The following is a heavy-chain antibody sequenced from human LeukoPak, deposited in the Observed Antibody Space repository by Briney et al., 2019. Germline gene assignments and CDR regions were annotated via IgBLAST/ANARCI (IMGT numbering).Heavy chain of an antibody. CDR3: ARLGGYNWNPRHYYFYYMDV. CDR1: AGSISSSTYY. Sequence: SETLSLTCTVSAGSISSSTYYWGWFRQPPGKGLEWIGTIYYSGSTYYSPSLKSRVTIYVDVSKNQFSLKLTSVTAADTAMYFCARLGGYNWNPRHYYFYYMDVWGKGTTVTVSS. J-gene: IGHJ6*03. V-gene: IGHV4-39*01. D-gene: IGHD1-20*01. CDR2: IYYSGST.